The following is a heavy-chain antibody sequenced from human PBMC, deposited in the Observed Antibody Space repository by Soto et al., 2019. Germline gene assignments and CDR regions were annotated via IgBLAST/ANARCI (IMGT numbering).Heavy chain of an antibody. V-gene: IGHV3-33*01. D-gene: IGHD3-22*01. Sequence: TGGSLRLSCAASGFTFSSYGMHWVRQAPGKGLEWVAVIWYDGSNKYYADSVKGRFTISRDNSKNTLYLQMNSLRAEDTAVYYCARRGHYYDSSGYWYYFDYWGQGTLVTVSS. CDR3: ARRGHYYDSSGYWYYFDY. J-gene: IGHJ4*02. CDR1: GFTFSSYG. CDR2: IWYDGSNK.